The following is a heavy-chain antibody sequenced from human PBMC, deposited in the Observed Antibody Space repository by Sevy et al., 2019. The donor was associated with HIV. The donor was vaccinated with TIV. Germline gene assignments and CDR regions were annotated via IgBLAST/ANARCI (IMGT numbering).Heavy chain of an antibody. D-gene: IGHD3-16*01. CDR1: GFPFSSYD. CDR2: ISSSSNFV. CDR3: ARDSGVPRTRGSYQYGMDV. Sequence: GSLRLSCTASGFPFSSYDMNWVRQAPGQGLEWISSISSSSNFVYQADSVKGRFTISRDNAKNSLFLQMNSLTVEDTAVYYCARDSGVPRTRGSYQYGMDVWGQGTTVTVSS. V-gene: IGHV3-21*06. J-gene: IGHJ6*02.